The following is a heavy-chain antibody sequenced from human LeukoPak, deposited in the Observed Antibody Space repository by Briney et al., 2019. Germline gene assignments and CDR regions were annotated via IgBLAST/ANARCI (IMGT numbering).Heavy chain of an antibody. D-gene: IGHD3-9*01. Sequence: ASVKVSCKASGYTFTSYGISWVRQAPGQGLEWMGWISAYNGNTNYAQKLQGRVTMTTDTSTSTAYMELRSLRSDDTAVYYCARDPAGYDILTGYIDYWGQGTLVTVSS. CDR3: ARDPAGYDILTGYIDY. CDR2: ISAYNGNT. CDR1: GYTFTSYG. V-gene: IGHV1-18*01. J-gene: IGHJ4*02.